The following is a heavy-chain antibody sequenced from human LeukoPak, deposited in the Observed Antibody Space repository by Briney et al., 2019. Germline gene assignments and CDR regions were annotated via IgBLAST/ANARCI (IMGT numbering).Heavy chain of an antibody. V-gene: IGHV4-59*01. CDR1: GGSISSYY. J-gene: IGHJ6*02. CDR2: NYYSGST. CDR3: ARAKTSITIFGVVKRQGYYYYGMDV. D-gene: IGHD3-3*01. Sequence: SETLSLTCTVSGGSISSYYWSLIRQPPGKGLEWIGYNYYSGSTNYNPSLKSRVTISVDTSKNQFSLKLSSVTAADTAVYYCARAKTSITIFGVVKRQGYYYYGMDVWGQGTTVTVSS.